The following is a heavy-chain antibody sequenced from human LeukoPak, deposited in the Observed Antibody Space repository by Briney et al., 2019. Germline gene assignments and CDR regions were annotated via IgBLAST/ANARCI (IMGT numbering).Heavy chain of an antibody. CDR3: ARTYTAMVTAYFDY. CDR1: GYTLTELS. V-gene: IGHV1-24*01. D-gene: IGHD5-18*01. CDR2: FDPEDGET. Sequence: ASVKVSCKVSGYTLTELSMHWVRQAPGKGLEWMGGFDPEDGETIYAQKFQGRVTMTEDTSTDTAYMELRSLRSDDTAVYYCARTYTAMVTAYFDYWGQGTLVTVSS. J-gene: IGHJ4*02.